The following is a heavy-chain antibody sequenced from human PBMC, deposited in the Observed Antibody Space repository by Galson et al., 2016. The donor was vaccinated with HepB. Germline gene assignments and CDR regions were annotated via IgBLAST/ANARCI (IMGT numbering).Heavy chain of an antibody. CDR1: GGSISSGDYY. V-gene: IGHV4-31*03. CDR3: ARDRSDSDYVPSMRYFDY. D-gene: IGHD4-11*01. Sequence: TLSLTCTVSGGSISSGDYYWSWIRQHPGKGLEWIGYIYYTGHAHYNPSLKSRVSISVDTSKNQFSLRLNSMTAADTAIYYCARDRSDSDYVPSMRYFDYWGQGTLVTVSS. J-gene: IGHJ4*02. CDR2: IYYTGHA.